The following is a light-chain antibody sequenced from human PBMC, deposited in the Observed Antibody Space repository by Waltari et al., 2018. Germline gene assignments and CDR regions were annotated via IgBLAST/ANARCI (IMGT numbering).Light chain of an antibody. J-gene: IGKJ2*01. CDR3: QQANSFPYT. V-gene: IGKV1D-12*01. CDR2: SSS. Sequence: DIQMTQSPSSESASVGDRVTITCRASQDISSWLAWYQQKPGKAPELLIYSSSTLHFGVPSRFSGSRSGTEFSLTITGLQPDDSATYFCQQANSFPYTYGQGTKLDI. CDR1: QDISSW.